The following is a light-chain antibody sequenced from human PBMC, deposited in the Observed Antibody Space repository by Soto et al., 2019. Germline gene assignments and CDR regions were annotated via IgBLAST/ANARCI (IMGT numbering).Light chain of an antibody. V-gene: IGLV1-40*01. CDR3: QSYDTSLSGVV. J-gene: IGLJ2*01. CDR2: GNN. CDR1: SSNIGAGYD. Sequence: QSVLTQPPSVSGAPGQRVTISCTGSSSNIGAGYDVHWYQQLPGTAPKLLIYGNNNRPSGVPDRFSGSKSGASASLAITGLRAEDEADYYCQSYDTSLSGVVFGGGTQLTVL.